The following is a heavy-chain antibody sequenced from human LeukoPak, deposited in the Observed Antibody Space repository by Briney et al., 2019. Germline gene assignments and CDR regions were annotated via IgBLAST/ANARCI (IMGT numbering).Heavy chain of an antibody. CDR2: IYTSGST. Sequence: SETLSLTCTVSGGSISSYYWSWIRQPAGKGLEWIGRIYTSGSTNYNLSLKSRVTMSVDTSKNQFSLKLSSVTAADTAVYYCAGYSYASYYFDYWGQGTLVTVSS. CDR1: GGSISSYY. CDR3: AGYSYASYYFDY. D-gene: IGHD5-18*01. J-gene: IGHJ4*02. V-gene: IGHV4-4*07.